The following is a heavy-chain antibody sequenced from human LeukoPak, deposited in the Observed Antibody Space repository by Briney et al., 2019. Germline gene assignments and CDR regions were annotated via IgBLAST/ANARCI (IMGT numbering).Heavy chain of an antibody. CDR3: ARDIAAAGTGDY. Sequence: ASVKVSCKASGYTFTSYGISWVRQAPGQGLEWMGWISAYNGNTNYAQNFQGRVTMTRDTSISTAYMELSRLRSDDTAVYYCARDIAAAGTGDYWGQGTLVTVSS. CDR2: ISAYNGNT. D-gene: IGHD6-13*01. V-gene: IGHV1-18*01. J-gene: IGHJ4*02. CDR1: GYTFTSYG.